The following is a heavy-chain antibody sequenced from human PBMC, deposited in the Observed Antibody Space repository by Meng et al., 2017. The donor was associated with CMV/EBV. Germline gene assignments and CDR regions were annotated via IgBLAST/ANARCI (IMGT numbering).Heavy chain of an antibody. J-gene: IGHJ6*02. CDR1: GFTFSSYS. CDR2: ISYDGSNK. CDR3: ARDLFGVVSTHTYYYYGMDV. V-gene: IGHV3-30*04. Sequence: LTCAASGFTFSSYSMHRVRQAPGKGLEWVAVISYDGSNKYYADSVKGRFTISRDNSKNTLYLQMNSLRAEDTAVYYCARDLFGVVSTHTYYYYGMDVWGQGTTVTVSS. D-gene: IGHD3-3*01.